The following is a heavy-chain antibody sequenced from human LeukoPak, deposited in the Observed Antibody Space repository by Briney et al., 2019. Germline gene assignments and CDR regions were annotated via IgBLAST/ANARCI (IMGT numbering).Heavy chain of an antibody. CDR2: ISGSGVST. J-gene: IGHJ4*02. D-gene: IGHD2-8*02. V-gene: IGHV3-23*01. Sequence: GGPLRPSCAAPGFTFSSYALNWVGKPPGKGLEWVSAISGSGVSTYYADSVKGRFTISRDNSKNTLYLQINSLRAEDTAVYYCARKLVGDYWGQGTLVTVSS. CDR1: GFTFSSYA. CDR3: ARKLVGDY.